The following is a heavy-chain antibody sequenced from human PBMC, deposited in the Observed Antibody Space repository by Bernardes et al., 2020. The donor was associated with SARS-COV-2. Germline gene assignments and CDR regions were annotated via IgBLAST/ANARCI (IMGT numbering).Heavy chain of an antibody. CDR1: GGSISSGGYY. CDR3: AREETSLGHYYGMDV. V-gene: IGHV4-31*03. J-gene: IGHJ6*02. CDR2: IYYSGST. D-gene: IGHD2-21*02. Sequence: SETLSLTCTVSGGSISSGGYYWTWIRQPPGKGLEWIGYIYYSGSTYYNPSLKSRVTISVDTSKNQFSLKLSSVTAADTAVYYCAREETSLGHYYGMDVWGQGTTVTASS.